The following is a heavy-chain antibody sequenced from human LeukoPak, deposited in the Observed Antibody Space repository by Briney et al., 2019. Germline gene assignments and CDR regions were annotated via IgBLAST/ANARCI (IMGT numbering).Heavy chain of an antibody. CDR3: ARDAVDTANAV. J-gene: IGHJ6*02. V-gene: IGHV3-11*01. CDR1: GFTFSDYY. D-gene: IGHD5-18*01. CDR2: ISTSGSII. Sequence: PGGSLRLSCAASGFTFSDYYMSWIRQAPGKGLEWVSYISTSGSIIFYADSVKGRFAISRDNAKNSLYLQMNSLRAEDTAVYYCARDAVDTANAVWGQGTTVTVSS.